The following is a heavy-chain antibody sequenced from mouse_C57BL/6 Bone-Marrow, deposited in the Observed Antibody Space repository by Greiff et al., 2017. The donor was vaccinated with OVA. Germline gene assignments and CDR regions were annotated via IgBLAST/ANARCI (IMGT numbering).Heavy chain of an antibody. J-gene: IGHJ4*01. Sequence: EVQLQQSGPELVKPGASVKISCKASGYTFTDYYMNWVKQSHGKSLEWIGDINPNNGGTSYNQKFKGKATLTVDKSSSTAYMELRSLTSEDSAVYYCARLYYDYDGYAMDYWGQGTSVTVSS. V-gene: IGHV1-26*01. CDR2: INPNNGGT. CDR1: GYTFTDYY. CDR3: ARLYYDYDGYAMDY. D-gene: IGHD2-4*01.